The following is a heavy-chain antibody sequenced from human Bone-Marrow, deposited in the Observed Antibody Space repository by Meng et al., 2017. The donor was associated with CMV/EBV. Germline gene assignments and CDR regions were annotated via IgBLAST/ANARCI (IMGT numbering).Heavy chain of an antibody. CDR1: GFTFSSYA. Sequence: GGSLRLSCAASGFTFSSYAMSWVRQAPGKGLEWVSAISGSGGSTYYADSVKGRFTISRDNSKNTLYLQMNSLRAEDTAVYYCAKVSIVVVPAAQSGDDYWGQGTLVNVAS. D-gene: IGHD2-2*01. CDR2: ISGSGGST. CDR3: AKVSIVVVPAAQSGDDY. J-gene: IGHJ4*02. V-gene: IGHV3-23*01.